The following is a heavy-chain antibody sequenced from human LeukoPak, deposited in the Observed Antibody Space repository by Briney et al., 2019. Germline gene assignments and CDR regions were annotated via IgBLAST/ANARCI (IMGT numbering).Heavy chain of an antibody. V-gene: IGHV3-53*01. J-gene: IGHJ4*02. Sequence: PGGSLRLSCAASGFTVSSNYMSWVRQAPGKGLEWVSVIYSGGSTYYADSVKGRFTISRDNSKNTLYLQMNSLRAEDTAVYYCARGSYYYDSSGYLVYFDYWGQGTLVTVPS. D-gene: IGHD3-22*01. CDR1: GFTVSSNY. CDR3: ARGSYYYDSSGYLVYFDY. CDR2: IYSGGST.